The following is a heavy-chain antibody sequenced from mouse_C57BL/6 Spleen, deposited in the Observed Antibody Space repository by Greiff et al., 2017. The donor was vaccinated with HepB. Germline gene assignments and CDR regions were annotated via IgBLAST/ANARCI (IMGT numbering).Heavy chain of an antibody. V-gene: IGHV1-50*01. CDR3: AREGLLVENYFDY. CDR1: GYTFTSYW. J-gene: IGHJ2*01. CDR2: IDPSDSYT. D-gene: IGHD2-3*01. Sequence: VQLQQPGAELVKPGASVKLSCKASGYTFTSYWMQWVKQRPGQGLEWIGEIDPSDSYTNYNQKFKGKATLTVDTSSSTAYMQLSSLTSEDSAVYYCAREGLLVENYFDYWGQGTTLTVSS.